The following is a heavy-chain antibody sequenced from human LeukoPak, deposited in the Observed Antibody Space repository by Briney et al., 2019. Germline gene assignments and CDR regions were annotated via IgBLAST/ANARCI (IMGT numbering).Heavy chain of an antibody. CDR1: GFTFSSYW. CDR3: AKTPGDCTGGTCYSFDY. CDR2: IKQDGSEK. J-gene: IGHJ4*02. D-gene: IGHD2-15*01. V-gene: IGHV3-7*03. Sequence: GGSLRLSCAASGFTFSSYWMSWVRQAPGKGLEWVANIKQDGSEKYYVDSVKGRFTISRDNAKNSLYLQMNSLRAEDTAVYYCAKTPGDCTGGTCYSFDYWGQGSLVTVSS.